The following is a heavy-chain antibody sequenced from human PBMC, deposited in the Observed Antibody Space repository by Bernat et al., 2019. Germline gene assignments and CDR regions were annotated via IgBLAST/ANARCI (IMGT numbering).Heavy chain of an antibody. J-gene: IGHJ6*03. D-gene: IGHD2-2*01. CDR2: ISAYNGNT. Sequence: QVQLVQSGAEVKKPGASVKVSCKASGYTFTSYGISWVRRAPGQGLEWMGWISAYNGNTNYAQKLQGRVTMTTDTSTSTAYMELRSLRSDDTAVYYCATRYCSSTSCYEGYYYYYYMDVWGKGTTVTVSS. CDR1: GYTFTSYG. CDR3: ATRYCSSTSCYEGYYYYYYMDV. V-gene: IGHV1-18*01.